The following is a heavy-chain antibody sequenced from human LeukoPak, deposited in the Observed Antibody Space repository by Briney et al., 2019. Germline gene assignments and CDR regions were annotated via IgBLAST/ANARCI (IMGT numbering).Heavy chain of an antibody. CDR1: GYTFTDYY. Sequence: ASVKVSCKASGYTFTDYYMHWVRQAPGQGLEWMGRINPNSGGSNYAQEFQGRVTMTRDTSINTAYMELSRLRSDDTAVYYCARGGVYDYVWGSYRYFDYWGQGTLVTVSS. CDR2: INPNSGGS. J-gene: IGHJ4*02. D-gene: IGHD3-16*02. CDR3: ARGGVYDYVWGSYRYFDY. V-gene: IGHV1-2*06.